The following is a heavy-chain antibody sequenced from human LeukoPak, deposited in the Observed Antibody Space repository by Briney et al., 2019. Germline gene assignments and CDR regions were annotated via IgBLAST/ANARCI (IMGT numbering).Heavy chain of an antibody. CDR1: GGTFSSYA. Sequence: GASVKVSCKASGGTFSSYAISWVRQAPGQGLEWMGGIIPIFGTANYAQKFQGRVTITADKSTSTAYMELSSLRSEDTAVYYCASFYGDYNNWFDPWGQGTLVTVSS. D-gene: IGHD4-17*01. J-gene: IGHJ5*02. CDR3: ASFYGDYNNWFDP. CDR2: IIPIFGTA. V-gene: IGHV1-69*06.